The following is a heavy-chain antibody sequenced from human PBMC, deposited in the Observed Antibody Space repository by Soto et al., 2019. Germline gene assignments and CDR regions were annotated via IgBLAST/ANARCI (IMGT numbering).Heavy chain of an antibody. Sequence: ASVKVSCKASGYTFTSYDIDWVRQAAGHGLEWMGWMDPKSGYTDYAQKFQGRVTMTRNTSISTAYMELSSLRSEDTAVYYCARGRGWRDNWGQGTLVTVSS. J-gene: IGHJ4*02. CDR3: ARGRGWRDN. CDR1: GYTFTSYD. D-gene: IGHD6-19*01. V-gene: IGHV1-8*01. CDR2: MDPKSGYT.